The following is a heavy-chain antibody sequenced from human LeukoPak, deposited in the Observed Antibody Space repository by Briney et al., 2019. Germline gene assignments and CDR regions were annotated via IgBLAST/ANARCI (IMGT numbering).Heavy chain of an antibody. CDR1: GLTFSTQA. D-gene: IGHD1-26*01. CDR2: ISYDGSKK. V-gene: IGHV3-30*04. CDR3: AREVLGAIYFDY. Sequence: GGSLRLSCAASGLTFSTQAMHWVRQAPGKGLEWLAVISYDGSKKYYADSVKGRLTISRDNSKNTLYLQMNSLRAEDTAVYCCAREVLGAIYFDYWGQGTLVTVSS. J-gene: IGHJ4*02.